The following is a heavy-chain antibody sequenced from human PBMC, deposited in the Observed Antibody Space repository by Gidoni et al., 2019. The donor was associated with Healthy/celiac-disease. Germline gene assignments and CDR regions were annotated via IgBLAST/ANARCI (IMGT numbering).Heavy chain of an antibody. CDR1: GFTLDDYG. Sequence: EVQLVESGGDLVQPGRSLRLACAASGFTLDDYGMVMHWVRQAPGKGLEWVSGIRGKTGSTGYADSVKGRFTISRDNAKNSLYLQMNSLRPEDTALYYCAKGVTAISFYFDFWGQGTLVTVSS. J-gene: IGHJ4*02. CDR3: AKGVTAISFYFDF. V-gene: IGHV3-9*01. D-gene: IGHD2-21*02. CDR2: IRGKTGST.